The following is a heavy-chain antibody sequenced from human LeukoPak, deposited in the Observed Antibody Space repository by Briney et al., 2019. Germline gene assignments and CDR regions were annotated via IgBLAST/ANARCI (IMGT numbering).Heavy chain of an antibody. D-gene: IGHD3-3*01. J-gene: IGHJ4*02. V-gene: IGHV3-21*06. CDR1: GFTFSSYG. Sequence: PGGSLRLSCAASGFTFSSYGMTWVRQAPGKGLEWVPSISSRSSYIYYADSVKGRFTISRDNAKNSLYLELHNLRAEDTAVYYCARQYYDIWSGYYTADYYFDYWGQGTLVTVSS. CDR3: ARQYYDIWSGYYTADYYFDY. CDR2: ISSRSSYI.